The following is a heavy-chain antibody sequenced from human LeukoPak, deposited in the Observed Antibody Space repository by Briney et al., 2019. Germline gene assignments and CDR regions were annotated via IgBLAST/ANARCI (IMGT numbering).Heavy chain of an antibody. J-gene: IGHJ3*02. CDR1: GITFGSYA. Sequence: GGSLRLSCAASGITFGSYAMNWVRQAPGKWLEWVSRINRGGGITYYAESVKGRFTISRDNSKNTLYLQMNSLRAEDTALYYCGYSYGNGAFDIWGQGTMVTVSS. V-gene: IGHV3-23*01. D-gene: IGHD5-18*01. CDR3: GYSYGNGAFDI. CDR2: INRGGGIT.